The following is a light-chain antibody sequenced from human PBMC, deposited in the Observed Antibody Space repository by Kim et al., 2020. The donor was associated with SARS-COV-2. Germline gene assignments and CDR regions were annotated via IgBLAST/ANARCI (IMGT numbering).Light chain of an antibody. Sequence: DIQMTQSPSSVSASLGDSVTITCRASQSIAAWLTWYQQKPGQAPKLLIFETSNLETGVPSRFSGSRSGTDFTLTIRSLQPEDFATYYCQQANAFPLTFGQGTKLEI. J-gene: IGKJ2*01. CDR1: QSIAAW. CDR3: QQANAFPLT. CDR2: ETS. V-gene: IGKV1-12*01.